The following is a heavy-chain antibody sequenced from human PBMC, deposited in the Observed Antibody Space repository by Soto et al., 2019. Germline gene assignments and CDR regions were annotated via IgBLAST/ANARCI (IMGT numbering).Heavy chain of an antibody. D-gene: IGHD7-27*01. Sequence: GGSLRLSCAASGFTFSSYAMHWVRQAPGKGLEWVAVISYDGSNKYYADSVKGRFTISRDNSKNTLYLQMNSLRAEDTAVYYCARGLDTGVRAYYYYYGMDVWGQGTTVTVSS. CDR3: ARGLDTGVRAYYYYYGMDV. CDR2: ISYDGSNK. V-gene: IGHV3-30-3*01. J-gene: IGHJ6*02. CDR1: GFTFSSYA.